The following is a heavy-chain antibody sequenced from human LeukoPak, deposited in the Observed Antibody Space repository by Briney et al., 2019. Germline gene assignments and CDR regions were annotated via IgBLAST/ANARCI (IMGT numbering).Heavy chain of an antibody. CDR2: INPNSGAT. J-gene: IGHJ4*02. Sequence: ASVKVSCKASGYTFTGYYMHWVRQAPGQGLEWMGWINPNSGATNYAQKFRGRATMTRDTSINTAYMELSTLRSDDTAVYYCARSLPPTGYNRLDYWGQGTLVTVSS. CDR1: GYTFTGYY. CDR3: ARSLPPTGYNRLDY. D-gene: IGHD3-9*01. V-gene: IGHV1-2*02.